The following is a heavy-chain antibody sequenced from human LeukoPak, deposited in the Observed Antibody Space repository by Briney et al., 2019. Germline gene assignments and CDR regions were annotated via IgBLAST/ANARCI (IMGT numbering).Heavy chain of an antibody. CDR1: GFTFSAYG. Sequence: GGPLRLSCAASGFTFSAYGMHWVRQVPGKGLEWVAVVWSDGSGEYYADSVKGRFTISRDIPKSTLYPQMNSLRTEDTAVYYCARMNYYDSTGNYPWGQGTLVTVSS. CDR3: ARMNYYDSTGNYP. CDR2: VWSDGSGE. D-gene: IGHD3-22*01. J-gene: IGHJ5*02. V-gene: IGHV3-33*01.